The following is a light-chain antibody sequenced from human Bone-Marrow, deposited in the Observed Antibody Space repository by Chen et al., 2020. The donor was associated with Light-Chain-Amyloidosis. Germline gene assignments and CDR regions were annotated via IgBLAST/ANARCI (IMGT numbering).Light chain of an antibody. J-gene: IGLJ3*02. V-gene: IGLV10-54*01. CDR1: SNNVGDQG. CDR3: SAWDSSLSAWV. CDR2: RND. Sequence: QAGLPLPPSVSKVLRQTATLTRPGNSNNVGDQGAAWLQQHQGHPPKLLSYRNDNRPSGISERLSASRSGSTASLTITGLQPEDEADYYCSAWDSSLSAWVFGGGTKLTVL.